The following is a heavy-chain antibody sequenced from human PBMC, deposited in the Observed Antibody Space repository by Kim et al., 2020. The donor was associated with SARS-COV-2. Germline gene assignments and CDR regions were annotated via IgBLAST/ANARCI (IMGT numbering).Heavy chain of an antibody. CDR3: ARGDAIFNFYYGMDV. J-gene: IGHJ6*02. V-gene: IGHV3-48*03. Sequence: ADSVGGRFTISRDDAKGSLYLQMNSLRAEDTAVYYCARGDAIFNFYYGMDVWGRGTTVTVSS. D-gene: IGHD2-21*01.